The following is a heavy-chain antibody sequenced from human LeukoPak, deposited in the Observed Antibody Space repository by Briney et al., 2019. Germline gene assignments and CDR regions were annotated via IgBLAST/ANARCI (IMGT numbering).Heavy chain of an antibody. V-gene: IGHV3-11*01. CDR1: GFTFSDHY. Sequence: GGSLRLSCAASGFTFSDHYMSWIRQAPGKGLEWVSYISSSGSTIYYADSVKGRFTISRDNAKNSLYLQMNSLRAEDTAVYYCARDRVTMVRGVHNYFDYWGQGTLVTVSS. CDR2: ISSSGSTI. D-gene: IGHD3-10*01. J-gene: IGHJ4*02. CDR3: ARDRVTMVRGVHNYFDY.